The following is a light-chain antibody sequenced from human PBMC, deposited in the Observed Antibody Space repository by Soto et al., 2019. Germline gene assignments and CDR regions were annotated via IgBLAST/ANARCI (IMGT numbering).Light chain of an antibody. CDR2: GAS. V-gene: IGKV3-20*01. Sequence: EIVLTQSPGTLALSPGEGATLSCRASQSVSKYLAWYQQKPGQAPRLLIYGASSRATSIPDSCSGSGSGTDFTLTISRLEPEDFAVYYCQQYGGSPQTFGQVTKVEIK. J-gene: IGKJ1*01. CDR1: QSVSKY. CDR3: QQYGGSPQT.